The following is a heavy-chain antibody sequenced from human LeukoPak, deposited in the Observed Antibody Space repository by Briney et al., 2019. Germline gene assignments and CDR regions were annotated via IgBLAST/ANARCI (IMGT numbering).Heavy chain of an antibody. Sequence: SETLSLTCTVSGGSFSSYYWSWIRRPAGKGLEWIGRIYTSGSTNYNSSLKSRVTMSVDTSKNQVSLKLSSVTAADTAVYYCATGDGYSPFDYWGQGTLVTVSS. CDR2: IYTSGST. J-gene: IGHJ4*02. CDR3: ATGDGYSPFDY. CDR1: GGSFSSYY. D-gene: IGHD5-24*01. V-gene: IGHV4-4*07.